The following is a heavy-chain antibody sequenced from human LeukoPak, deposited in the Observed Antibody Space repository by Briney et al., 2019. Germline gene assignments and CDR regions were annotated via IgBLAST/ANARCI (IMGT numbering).Heavy chain of an antibody. V-gene: IGHV1-18*01. CDR1: GYTFTSYG. J-gene: IGHJ3*02. Sequence: ASVKVSCKASGYTFTSYGISWVRQAPGQGLEWMGWISAYNGNTNYAQKLQGRVTMTTDTSTSTAYMELRSLRSDDTAVFYCASNWNYEPYDAFDIWGQGTMVTVSS. D-gene: IGHD1-7*01. CDR3: ASNWNYEPYDAFDI. CDR2: ISAYNGNT.